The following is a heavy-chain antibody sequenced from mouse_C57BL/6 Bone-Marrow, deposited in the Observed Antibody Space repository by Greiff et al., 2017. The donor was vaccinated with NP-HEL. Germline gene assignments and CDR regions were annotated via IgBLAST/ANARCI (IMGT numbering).Heavy chain of an antibody. D-gene: IGHD2-2*01. CDR3: ARDDGYPFAD. CDR2: SRNRANDYTT. Sequence: EVKVVESGGGLVQSGRSLRLSCATSGFTFSDFYMEWVRQAPGKGLEWIAASRNRANDYTTEYGASVKGRLIASRDTSQSILYRQMNALRAEDTAIYYCARDDGYPFADWGQGTLVTVSA. CDR1: GFTFSDFY. V-gene: IGHV7-1*01. J-gene: IGHJ3*01.